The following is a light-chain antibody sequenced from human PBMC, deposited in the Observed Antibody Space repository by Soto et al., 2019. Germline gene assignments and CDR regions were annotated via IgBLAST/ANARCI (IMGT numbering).Light chain of an antibody. Sequence: DIVMTQSPLSLPVTPGEPASISCRSSQSLLHSNGYNYLDWYLQKPGQSPQLLIYLGSSRASGVPDRFSGGGSGTDFTLKISRVEAEDVGIYYCMQALQTTPPFGHGTTV. CDR2: LGS. CDR1: QSLLHSNGYNY. CDR3: MQALQTTPP. V-gene: IGKV2-28*01. J-gene: IGKJ1*01.